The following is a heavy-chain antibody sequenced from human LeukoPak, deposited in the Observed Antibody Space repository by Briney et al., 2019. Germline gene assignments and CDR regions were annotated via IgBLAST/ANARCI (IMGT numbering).Heavy chain of an antibody. D-gene: IGHD1-1*01. J-gene: IGHJ4*02. V-gene: IGHV3-21*01. CDR2: ISSSSSYI. CDR1: GFTFSSYS. Sequence: GGSLRLSCAASGFTFSSYSMNWVRQAPGKGLEWVSSISSSSSYIYYADSVKGRFTISRDNAKNSLYLQMNSLRAEDTAVYYRARDTLETGILPPDYWGQGTLVTVSS. CDR3: ARDTLETGILPPDY.